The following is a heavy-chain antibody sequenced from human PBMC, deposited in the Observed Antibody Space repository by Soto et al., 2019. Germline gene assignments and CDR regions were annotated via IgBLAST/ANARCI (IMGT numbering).Heavy chain of an antibody. J-gene: IGHJ4*02. V-gene: IGHV3-33*01. CDR1: GFPFSSYG. CDR2: IWYDGSNK. CDR3: AREYYGYPFDY. D-gene: IGHD3-10*01. Sequence: PGGSLRLSCAASGFPFSSYGMHWVRQAPGKGLEWVAVIWYDGSNKYYADSVKDRFTISRDNSKNTLYLQMNSLRAEDTAVYYCAREYYGYPFDYWGQGTLVTVSS.